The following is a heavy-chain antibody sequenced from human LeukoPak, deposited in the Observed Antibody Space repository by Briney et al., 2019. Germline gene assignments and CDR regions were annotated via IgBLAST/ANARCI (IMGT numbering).Heavy chain of an antibody. Sequence: GGSLRLSCAASGFTFSIYWMSWVRQAPGKGLEWVANIKQDGSEKTYVDSVKGRLTLSRDNAKSSLYLQMNSLRAEDTAMYYCATHGYNLDYYFDYWGQGTLVTVSS. CDR2: IKQDGSEK. CDR3: ATHGYNLDYYFDY. CDR1: GFTFSIYW. J-gene: IGHJ4*02. V-gene: IGHV3-7*01. D-gene: IGHD5-24*01.